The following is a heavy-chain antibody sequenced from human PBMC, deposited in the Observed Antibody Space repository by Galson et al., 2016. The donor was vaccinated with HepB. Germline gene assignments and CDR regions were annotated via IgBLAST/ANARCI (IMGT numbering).Heavy chain of an antibody. CDR3: AAGVREDY. Sequence: SLRLSCAASGLLFSTQWMHWVRQAPGKGLVWVSHINSDGTHTNYADSVKGRFTISRDNGKNTLYLQMNSLRTEDTAVYYCAAGVREDYWGQGNPGHRLL. CDR1: GLLFSTQW. J-gene: IGHJ4*02. D-gene: IGHD1-26*01. CDR2: INSDGTHT. V-gene: IGHV3-74*01.